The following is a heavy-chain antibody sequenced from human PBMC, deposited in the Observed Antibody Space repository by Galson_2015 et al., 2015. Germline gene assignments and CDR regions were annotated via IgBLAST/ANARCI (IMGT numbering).Heavy chain of an antibody. CDR2: IIPIFGTA. D-gene: IGHD3-3*01. CDR1: GGTFSSYA. CDR3: ARGSHTISLNTDAFDI. V-gene: IGHV1-69*13. J-gene: IGHJ3*02. Sequence: SVKVSCKASGGTFSSYAISWVRQAPGQGLEWMGGIIPIFGTANYAQKFQGRVTITADESTSTAYMELSSLRSEDTAVYYCARGSHTISLNTDAFDIWGQGTMVTVSS.